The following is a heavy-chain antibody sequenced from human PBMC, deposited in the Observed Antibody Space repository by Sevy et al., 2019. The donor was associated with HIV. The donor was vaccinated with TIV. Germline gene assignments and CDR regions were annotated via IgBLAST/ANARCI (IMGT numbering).Heavy chain of an antibody. J-gene: IGHJ4*02. CDR3: ARDKLLPVMVTMVRGALSYYFDY. V-gene: IGHV3-33*01. D-gene: IGHD3-10*01. CDR2: IWYDGSSK. Sequence: GGSLRLSCAASGFTFSDYDMHWVRQSPGKGLEWVADIWYDGSSKYYADSVKGRFTISRDNSKKTVYLQMNSLRAEDTAVYYCARDKLLPVMVTMVRGALSYYFDYWGQGTLVTVSS. CDR1: GFTFSDYD.